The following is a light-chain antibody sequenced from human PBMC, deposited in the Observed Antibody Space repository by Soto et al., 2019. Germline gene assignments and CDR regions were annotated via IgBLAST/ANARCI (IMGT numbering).Light chain of an antibody. Sequence: EIVMTQSPPTLSVSPGERVTLSCRASQSVSSDVAWYQQKPGQAPRLLIYGASTRATGIPARFSGSGSGTEFTLTISSLHSEDFAVYYCQQYNNWPPWTFGQGTKV. J-gene: IGKJ1*01. CDR2: GAS. CDR3: QQYNNWPPWT. V-gene: IGKV3-15*01. CDR1: QSVSSD.